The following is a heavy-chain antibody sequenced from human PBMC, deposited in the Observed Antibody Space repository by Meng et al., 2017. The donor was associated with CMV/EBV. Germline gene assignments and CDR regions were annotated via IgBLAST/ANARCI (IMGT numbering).Heavy chain of an antibody. V-gene: IGHV3-74*01. Sequence: GESLKISCGGSGFTFGSCWMHWVRQVPGKGLVWISRIHSDGASADYAGSVMGRFTISRDNAKNTVYLQMNSLRPEDTAVYYCARMFNYDFSRGGMDVWGQGTTVTVSS. CDR2: IHSDGASA. CDR3: ARMFNYDFSRGGMDV. CDR1: GFTFGSCW. D-gene: IGHD3-3*01. J-gene: IGHJ6*02.